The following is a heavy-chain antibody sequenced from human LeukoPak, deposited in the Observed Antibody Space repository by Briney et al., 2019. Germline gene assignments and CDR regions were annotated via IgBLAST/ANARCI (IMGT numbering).Heavy chain of an antibody. Sequence: WGSQRLSCAASGFTFSSYARSWVRQAPGKGLEWFASISCSGGTTYYTHSVKGRFTISRDNSKYTLSLQMNSRRDGDTAVYYCAKVDDWKYAHHPFWGQGPLVPVS. CDR3: AKVDDWKYAHHPF. CDR2: ISCSGGTT. V-gene: IGHV3-23*01. CDR1: GFTFSSYA. J-gene: IGHJ4*02. D-gene: IGHD1-7*01.